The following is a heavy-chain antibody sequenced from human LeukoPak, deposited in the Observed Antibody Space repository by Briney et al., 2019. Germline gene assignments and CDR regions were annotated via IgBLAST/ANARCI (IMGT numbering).Heavy chain of an antibody. CDR1: GGSIRSYY. J-gene: IGHJ4*02. Sequence: PSETLSLTCTVSGGSIRSYYWSWIRQPPGKGLEWIGYIYNSGSTNYTPSLKSRVTISIDTSKNQFSLKLSSVTAADTAVYYCAREGGAISFIDYWGQGTLVTVSS. D-gene: IGHD3-16*02. V-gene: IGHV4-59*01. CDR3: AREGGAISFIDY. CDR2: IYNSGST.